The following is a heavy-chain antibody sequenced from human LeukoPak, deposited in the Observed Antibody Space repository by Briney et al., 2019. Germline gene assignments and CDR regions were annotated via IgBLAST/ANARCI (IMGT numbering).Heavy chain of an antibody. V-gene: IGHV3-21*01. CDR3: ARADWDTAMIDY. CDR1: GFAFSSYA. Sequence: RAGGSLRLSCAASGFAFSSYAMSWVRQAPGKGLEWVSSISSSSSYIYYADSVKGRFTISRDNAKKSLYLQMNSLRAEDTAVYYCARADWDTAMIDYWGQGTVVTVSS. J-gene: IGHJ4*02. CDR2: ISSSSSYI. D-gene: IGHD5-18*01.